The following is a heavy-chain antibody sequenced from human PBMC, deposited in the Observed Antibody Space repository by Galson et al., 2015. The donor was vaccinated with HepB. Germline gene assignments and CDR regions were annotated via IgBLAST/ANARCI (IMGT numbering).Heavy chain of an antibody. CDR1: GFTFSSYG. CDR3: ARENQQLVRIFDYYGLDV. CDR2: ISYDGNKK. J-gene: IGHJ6*02. V-gene: IGHV3-30*03. Sequence: SLRLSCAASGFTFSSYGLHWVRQAPGKGLEWVAVISYDGNKKNYADSVKGRFTTSRDNSKNTVYLQMNSQRAEDTAVYYCARENQQLVRIFDYYGLDVWGQGTTVTVSS. D-gene: IGHD6-13*01.